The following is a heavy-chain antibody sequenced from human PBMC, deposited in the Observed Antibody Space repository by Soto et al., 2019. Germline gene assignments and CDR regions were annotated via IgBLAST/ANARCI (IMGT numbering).Heavy chain of an antibody. CDR3: ATLGAVEITGTTNNWFDP. J-gene: IGHJ5*02. CDR2: FDPEDGET. V-gene: IGHV1-24*01. CDR1: GYTLTELS. D-gene: IGHD1-7*01. Sequence: ASVKVSCKVSGYTLTELSMHWVRQAPGKGLEWMGGFDPEDGETIYAQKFQGRVTMTEDTSTDTAYMELSSLRSEDTAVYYCATLGAVEITGTTNNWFDPWGQGTLVTVSS.